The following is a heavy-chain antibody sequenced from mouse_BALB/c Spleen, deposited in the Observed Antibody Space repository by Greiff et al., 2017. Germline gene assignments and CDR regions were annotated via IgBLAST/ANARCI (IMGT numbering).Heavy chain of an antibody. CDR2: IRNKANGYTT. Sequence: EVQGVESGGGLVQPGGSLRLTCATSGFTFTDYYMSWVRQPPGKALEWLGFIRNKANGYTTEYSASVKGRFTISRDNSQNILYLQMNTLRAEDSATYYCARDYGNYGNAMDYWGQGTSVTVSS. D-gene: IGHD2-1*01. V-gene: IGHV7-3*02. CDR3: ARDYGNYGNAMDY. CDR1: GFTFTDYY. J-gene: IGHJ4*01.